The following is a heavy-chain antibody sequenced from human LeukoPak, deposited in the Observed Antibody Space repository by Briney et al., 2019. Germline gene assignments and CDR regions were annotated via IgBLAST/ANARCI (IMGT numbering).Heavy chain of an antibody. V-gene: IGHV4-59*01. Sequence: KPSETLSLTCTVPGGSISSYYWSWVRQPPGKGLEWIGYIYYSGSTNYNPSLKSRVTISVDTSKNQFSLKLSSVTAADTAVYYCARNAYNYYGSGGYIDYWGQGTLVTVSS. J-gene: IGHJ4*02. CDR2: IYYSGST. D-gene: IGHD3-10*01. CDR1: GGSISSYY. CDR3: ARNAYNYYGSGGYIDY.